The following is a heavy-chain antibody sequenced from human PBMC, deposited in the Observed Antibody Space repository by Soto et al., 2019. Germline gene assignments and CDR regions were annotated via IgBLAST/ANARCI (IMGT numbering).Heavy chain of an antibody. J-gene: IGHJ4*02. CDR2: IYYSGST. CDR3: EIGSGNDYGDYLYKLDY. D-gene: IGHD4-17*01. Sequence: SETLSLTCTVSGGSISSYYWSWIRQPPGKGLEWIGYIYYSGSTNYNPSLKSRVTISVDTSKNQFSLKLSSLTAADTAVYYCEIGSGNDYGDYLYKLDYGGQGTLVTASA. CDR1: GGSISSYY. V-gene: IGHV4-59*01.